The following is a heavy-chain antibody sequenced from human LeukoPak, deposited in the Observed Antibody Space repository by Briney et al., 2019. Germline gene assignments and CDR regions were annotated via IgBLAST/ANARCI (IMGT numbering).Heavy chain of an antibody. CDR1: GGTFSSYA. Sequence: SVKVSCKASGGTFSSYAISWVRQAPGQGLEWMGGIIPIFGTANYAQKFQGRVTITADESTSTAYMELSSLRSEDTAVYYCARVDGSGSYSWFDPWGQGTLVTVSS. J-gene: IGHJ5*02. CDR2: IIPIFGTA. D-gene: IGHD3-10*01. V-gene: IGHV1-69*13. CDR3: ARVDGSGSYSWFDP.